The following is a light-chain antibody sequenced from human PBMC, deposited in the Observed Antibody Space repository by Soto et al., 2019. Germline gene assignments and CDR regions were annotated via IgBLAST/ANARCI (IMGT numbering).Light chain of an antibody. CDR1: QSVFRY. CDR3: EQRSKWPT. J-gene: IGKJ4*01. CDR2: DAS. V-gene: IGKV3-11*01. Sequence: EIVLTQSPATLSLSPGERATLSCGASQSVFRYLAWYQQKPGQAPRLLIYDASNRATGIPARFSGSGSGTDFTLTISSLEAEDFAVYYCEQRSKWPTFGGGTKVESK.